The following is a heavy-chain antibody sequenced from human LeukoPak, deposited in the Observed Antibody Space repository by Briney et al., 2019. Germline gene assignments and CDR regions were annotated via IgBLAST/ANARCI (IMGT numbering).Heavy chain of an antibody. CDR3: ARALGYSSSWYWWFDP. V-gene: IGHV3-30-3*01. D-gene: IGHD6-13*01. J-gene: IGHJ5*02. Sequence: GRSLRLSCAASGFTFSSYAMHWVRQAPGKGLEWVAVISYDGSNKYYADSVKGRFTIPRDNSKNTLYLQMNSLRAEDTAVYYCARALGYSSSWYWWFDPWGQGTLVTVSS. CDR1: GFTFSSYA. CDR2: ISYDGSNK.